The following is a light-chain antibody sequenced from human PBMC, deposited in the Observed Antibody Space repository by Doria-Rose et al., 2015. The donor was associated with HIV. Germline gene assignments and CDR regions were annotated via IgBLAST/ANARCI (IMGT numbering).Light chain of an antibody. J-gene: IGKJ2*01. Sequence: DVQLTQSPSSLSASVGDRVAITCRASQGITSNLNGYQQKAGKAPKLLIFTATTLQSGVPSRFSGGGSGTDFALTISSLQPEDFATYYCQQTYSFPYSFGQGTKLDIE. CDR3: QQTYSFPYS. CDR2: TAT. V-gene: IGKV1-39*01. CDR1: QGITSN.